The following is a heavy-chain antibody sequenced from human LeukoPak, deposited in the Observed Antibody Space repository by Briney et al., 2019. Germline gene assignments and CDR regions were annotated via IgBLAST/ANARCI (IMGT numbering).Heavy chain of an antibody. CDR3: ARYREYCSGGSCYPLAFDI. CDR2: IYYSGST. J-gene: IGHJ3*02. D-gene: IGHD2-15*01. V-gene: IGHV4-59*01. Sequence: SETLSLTCTVSGGSISSYYWSWIRQPPGKGLEWIGYIYYSGSTNYNPSLKSRVTISVDTSKNQFSLKLSSVTAADTAVYYCARYREYCSGGSCYPLAFDIWGQGTMVTVSS. CDR1: GGSISSYY.